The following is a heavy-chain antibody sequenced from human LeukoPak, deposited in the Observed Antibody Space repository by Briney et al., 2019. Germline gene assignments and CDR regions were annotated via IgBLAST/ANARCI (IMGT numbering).Heavy chain of an antibody. J-gene: IGHJ3*02. CDR2: IYTSGST. CDR3: ARYDFWSGRDAFDI. D-gene: IGHD3-3*01. CDR1: GGSISTSSYY. Sequence: SETLSLTFTVSGGSISTSSYYWSWIRQPAGKGLEWIGRIYTSGSTNYSPSLKSRVTMPVDTSKNQFSLKLSSVTAADTAVYYCARYDFWSGRDAFDIWGQGTMVTVSS. V-gene: IGHV4-61*02.